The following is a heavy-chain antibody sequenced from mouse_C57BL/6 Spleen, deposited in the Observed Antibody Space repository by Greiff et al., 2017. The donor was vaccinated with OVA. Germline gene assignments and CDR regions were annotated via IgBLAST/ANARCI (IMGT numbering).Heavy chain of an antibody. Sequence: QVQLQQPGAELVMPGASVKLSCKASGYTFTSYWMHWVKQRPGQGLEWIGEIDPSDSYTNYNQKFKGKSTLTVDKSSSTAYMQLSGLTSEDSAVYYCARGNWEGNYWGQGTLVTVSA. J-gene: IGHJ3*01. D-gene: IGHD4-1*01. V-gene: IGHV1-69*01. CDR1: GYTFTSYW. CDR2: IDPSDSYT. CDR3: ARGNWEGNY.